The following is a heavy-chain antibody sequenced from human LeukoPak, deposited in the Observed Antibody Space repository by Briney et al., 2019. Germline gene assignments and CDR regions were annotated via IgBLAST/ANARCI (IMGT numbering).Heavy chain of an antibody. CDR2: IYYSGST. D-gene: IGHD3-16*01. J-gene: IGHJ4*02. CDR1: GGSISSYY. CDR3: ARVGLGETAFDY. V-gene: IGHV4-59*01. Sequence: ETLSLTCTVSGGSISSYYWSWIRQPPGKGLEWIGYIYYSGSTNYNPSLKSRVTISVDTSKNQFSLKLSSVTAADTAVYYCARVGLGETAFDYWGQGTLVTVSS.